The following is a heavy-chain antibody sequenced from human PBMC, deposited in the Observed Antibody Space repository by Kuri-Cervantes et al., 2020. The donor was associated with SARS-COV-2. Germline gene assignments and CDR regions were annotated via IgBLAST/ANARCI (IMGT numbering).Heavy chain of an antibody. CDR2: IYYSGST. J-gene: IGHJ5*02. D-gene: IGHD3-3*01. Sequence: GSLRLSCTVSGGSISSYYWSWIRQPPGKGLEWIGYIYYSGSTNYTPTLKSPVTITVDTTTNQFSLKLSSVTAADTAVYFCAGGITMFGVVMDLGWFDPWGQGTLVTVSS. V-gene: IGHV4-59*01. CDR3: AGGITMFGVVMDLGWFDP. CDR1: GGSISSYY.